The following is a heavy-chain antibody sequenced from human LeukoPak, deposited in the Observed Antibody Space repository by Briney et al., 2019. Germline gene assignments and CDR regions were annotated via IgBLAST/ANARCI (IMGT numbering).Heavy chain of an antibody. Sequence: GESLRIFCQGSGYTFSKYWIGWVRQMPRKGLEWMGLTFPGDSEARYSPSFEGQVTISADKSIDIAYLQWSSLKASDTAMYYCATLGGRSSLWYKGAFDFWGQGTMVIVSP. V-gene: IGHV5-51*01. CDR3: ATLGGRSSLWYKGAFDF. J-gene: IGHJ3*01. D-gene: IGHD1-14*01. CDR2: TFPGDSEA. CDR1: GYTFSKYW.